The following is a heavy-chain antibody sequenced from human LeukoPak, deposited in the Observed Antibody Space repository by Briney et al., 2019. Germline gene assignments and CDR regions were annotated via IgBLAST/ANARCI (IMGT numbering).Heavy chain of an antibody. D-gene: IGHD5-18*01. CDR2: ISGSGGST. V-gene: IGHV3-23*01. CDR1: GFTFSSYA. J-gene: IGHJ4*02. Sequence: GGSLRLSCAASGFTFSSYAMSWVRQAPGKGLEWVSAISGSGGSTYYADSVKGRFTISRDNSKNTLYLQMNSLRAEDTAVYYCARRGYSYGYGYWGQGTLVTVSS. CDR3: ARRGYSYGYGY.